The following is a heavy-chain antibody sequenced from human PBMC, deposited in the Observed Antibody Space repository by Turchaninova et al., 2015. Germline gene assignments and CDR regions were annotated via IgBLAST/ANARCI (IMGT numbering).Heavy chain of an antibody. V-gene: IGHV3-21*01. CDR1: GFAFSSYS. J-gene: IGHJ4*02. D-gene: IGHD1-14*01. CDR3: ARDRLNPDY. Sequence: EVQLVESGGGLVQPGGSLSLSWAASGFAFSSYSMNWVRQAPGKGLEWVSSISSSSGYIFYADSVKGRFTISRDNAKKSLYLQMNSLRAEDTAVYYCARDRLNPDYWGQGTLVTVSS. CDR2: ISSSSGYI.